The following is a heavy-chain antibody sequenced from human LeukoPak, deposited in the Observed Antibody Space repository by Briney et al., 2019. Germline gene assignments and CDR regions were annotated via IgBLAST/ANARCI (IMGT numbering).Heavy chain of an antibody. J-gene: IGHJ4*02. Sequence: GGSLRLSCAASGFTFSDYYMSRIRQAPGKGLEWVSYISSSGGTIYYADSVKGRFTISRDNAKNSLYLQMNSLRAEDTAVYYCARDSVVAAIAIDYWGQGTLVTVSS. D-gene: IGHD2-15*01. CDR1: GFTFSDYY. CDR2: ISSSGGTI. V-gene: IGHV3-11*01. CDR3: ARDSVVAAIAIDY.